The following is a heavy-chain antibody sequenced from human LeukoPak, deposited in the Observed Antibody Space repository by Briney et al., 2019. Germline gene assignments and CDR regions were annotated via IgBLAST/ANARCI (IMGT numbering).Heavy chain of an antibody. J-gene: IGHJ5*02. Sequence: GGSLRLSCATSGFTFSSYAMNWVRQAPGKGLECVSFISTSGDFTYYAASVKGRFTISRDDAKNTVDLQMNSLRGEDTAVYYCVRGRGSYGWFDPWGQGTLVTVSS. CDR3: VRGRGSYGWFDP. CDR2: ISTSGDFT. D-gene: IGHD3-10*01. CDR1: GFTFSSYA. V-gene: IGHV3-23*01.